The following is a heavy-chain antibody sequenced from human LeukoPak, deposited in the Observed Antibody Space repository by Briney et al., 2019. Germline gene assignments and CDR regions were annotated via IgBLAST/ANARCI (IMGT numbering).Heavy chain of an antibody. CDR3: ARHVSAGSGSYFKGYYYYYMDV. CDR2: IYTSGST. Sequence: SETLSLTCTVSGGSISSYYWSWIRQPPGKGLEWIGYIYTSGSTNYNPSLKSRVTISVDTSKNQFSLKLSSVTAADTAVYYCARHVSAGSGSYFKGYYYYYMDVWGKGTTVTVSS. V-gene: IGHV4-4*09. J-gene: IGHJ6*03. CDR1: GGSISSYY. D-gene: IGHD3-10*01.